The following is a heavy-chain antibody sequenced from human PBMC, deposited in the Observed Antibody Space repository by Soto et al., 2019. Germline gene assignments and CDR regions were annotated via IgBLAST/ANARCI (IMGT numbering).Heavy chain of an antibody. D-gene: IGHD3-22*01. Sequence: LSLTCTVSGGSISGYYWSWIRQPPGKGLEWIGNIYYSGSTNYKPSLKSRVTISVDTSKNQSSLKLSSVTAADTAVYYCASSAPDYYYDSSGFDNWGQGALVTVSS. CDR3: ASSAPDYYYDSSGFDN. CDR2: IYYSGST. V-gene: IGHV4-59*01. J-gene: IGHJ4*02. CDR1: GGSISGYY.